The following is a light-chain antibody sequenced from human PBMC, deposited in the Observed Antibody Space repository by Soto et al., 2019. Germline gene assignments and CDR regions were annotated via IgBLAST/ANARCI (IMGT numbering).Light chain of an antibody. V-gene: IGKV3-15*01. CDR2: GAS. CDR3: QQYDKWPQFT. Sequence: DIVMTQSPATLSVSPGERTTLSCRASRSVTTSLAWYQQKPGQAPRLLIYGASTRATGNPARFSGSGSGTEFTLTISSLQSEDFAVYYCQQYDKWPQFTFGQGTKVEMK. CDR1: RSVTTS. J-gene: IGKJ2*01.